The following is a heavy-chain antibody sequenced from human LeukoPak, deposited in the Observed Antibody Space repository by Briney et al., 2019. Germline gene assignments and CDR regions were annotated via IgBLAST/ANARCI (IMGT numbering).Heavy chain of an antibody. V-gene: IGHV4-34*01. D-gene: IGHD3-22*01. Sequence: PSETLSLTCAVSGGPFSGYYWSWIRQPPGKVLEWIGEINHSGSTNYNPSLKSRVTISVDTSKHQFSLKLSSVTAADTAVYYCARLDYDSSGYSLDYWGQGTLVTVSS. J-gene: IGHJ4*02. CDR3: ARLDYDSSGYSLDY. CDR2: INHSGST. CDR1: GGPFSGYY.